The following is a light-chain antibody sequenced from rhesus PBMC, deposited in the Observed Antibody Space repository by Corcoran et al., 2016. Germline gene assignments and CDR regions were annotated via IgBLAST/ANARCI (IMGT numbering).Light chain of an antibody. CDR3: MQALEFPYS. J-gene: IGKJ2*01. Sequence: DIVMTQTPLSLPVTPGEPASISCRSSQSLLDSEDGNTYLAWYLQTPGQSPQLLIYEVSNRASGVPDRFRVSGSDTDFTLKISRGEAEDVGGYYCMQALEFPYSFGQGTKVEIK. V-gene: IGKV2-104*02. CDR2: EVS. CDR1: QSLLDSEDGNTY.